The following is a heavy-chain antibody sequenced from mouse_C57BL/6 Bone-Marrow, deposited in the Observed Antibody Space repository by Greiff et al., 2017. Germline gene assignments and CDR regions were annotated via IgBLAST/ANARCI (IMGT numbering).Heavy chain of an antibody. V-gene: IGHV1-81*01. CDR2: IYPRSGNT. CDR3: ARRLGHFYWYFDV. D-gene: IGHD4-1*01. CDR1: GYTFTSYG. Sequence: QVQLKQSGAELARPGASVKLSCKASGYTFTSYGISWVKQRTGQGLEWIGEIYPRSGNTYYNEKFKGKATLTADKSSSTAYMELRSLTSEDSAVYFCARRLGHFYWYFDVWGTGTTVTVSS. J-gene: IGHJ1*03.